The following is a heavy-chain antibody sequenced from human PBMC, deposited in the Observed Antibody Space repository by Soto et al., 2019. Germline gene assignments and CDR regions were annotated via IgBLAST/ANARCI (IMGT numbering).Heavy chain of an antibody. D-gene: IGHD2-21*02. CDR3: ARNPYCGGDCYSSPFDY. Sequence: ASVKVSCKASGGTFSSYAISWVRQAPGQGLEWMGGIIPIFGTANYAQKFQGRVTITADESTSTAYMELSSLRSEDTAVYYCARNPYCGGDCYSSPFDYWGQATLVTVSS. CDR1: GGTFSSYA. V-gene: IGHV1-69*13. J-gene: IGHJ4*02. CDR2: IIPIFGTA.